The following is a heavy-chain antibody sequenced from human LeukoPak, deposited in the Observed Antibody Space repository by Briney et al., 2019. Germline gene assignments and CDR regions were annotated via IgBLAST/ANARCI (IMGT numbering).Heavy chain of an antibody. CDR3: ATDLSGRQDC. CDR1: GLTFSSHW. J-gene: IGHJ4*02. CDR2: ITNDGSST. Sequence: GGSLRLSCAASGLTFSSHWMHWVRQAPGKGLVWVSRITNDGSSTTYADSVKGRFTISRNNAGDTLFLQMNSLRAEDTGVYYCATDLSGRQDCWGQGTLVTVSS. D-gene: IGHD5-12*01. V-gene: IGHV3-74*01.